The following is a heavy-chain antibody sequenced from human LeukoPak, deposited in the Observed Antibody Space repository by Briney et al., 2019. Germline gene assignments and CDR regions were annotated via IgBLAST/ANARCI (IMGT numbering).Heavy chain of an antibody. J-gene: IGHJ4*02. CDR2: INHSGST. Sequence: NPSETLSLTCAVYGGSFSGYYWSWIRQPPGKGLEWIGEINHSGSTNYNPSLKSRVTISVDTSKNQFSLKLSSVTAADTAVYYCARSSIRIYDSSGPYFDYWGQGTLVTVSS. D-gene: IGHD3-22*01. CDR1: GGSFSGYY. V-gene: IGHV4-34*01. CDR3: ARSSIRIYDSSGPYFDY.